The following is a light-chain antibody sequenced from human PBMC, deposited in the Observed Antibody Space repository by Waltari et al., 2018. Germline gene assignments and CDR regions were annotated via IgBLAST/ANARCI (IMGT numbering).Light chain of an antibody. J-gene: IGKJ4*01. CDR3: QQRSTWPLT. Sequence: EIVLTQSPATLSLSPGERATLSCRASQVVSSYLAWYQQKPGQAPRLLVYEASDRATGIPARFSCSGAGTEFTLTISSLEPEDFAVYYCQQRSTWPLTFGGGTKVEIK. CDR2: EAS. V-gene: IGKV3-11*01. CDR1: QVVSSY.